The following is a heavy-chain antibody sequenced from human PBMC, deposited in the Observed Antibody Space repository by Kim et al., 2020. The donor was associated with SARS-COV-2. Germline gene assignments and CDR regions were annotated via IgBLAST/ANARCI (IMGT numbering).Heavy chain of an antibody. D-gene: IGHD2-2*01. J-gene: IGHJ6*02. Sequence: ADSVKGRFTISRDNARNSLYLQMNSLRAEDTAVYYCARITSRGSYYGMDVWGQGTTVTISS. V-gene: IGHV3-48*03. CDR3: ARITSRGSYYGMDV.